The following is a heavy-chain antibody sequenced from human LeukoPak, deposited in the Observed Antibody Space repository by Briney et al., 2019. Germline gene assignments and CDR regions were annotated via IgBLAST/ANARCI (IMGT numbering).Heavy chain of an antibody. D-gene: IGHD2-2*01. J-gene: IGHJ4*02. CDR1: GGSISSYY. CDR2: IYTSGST. Sequence: SETLSLTCTVSGGSISSYYWSWIRQPAGKGLEWIGRIYTSGSTNYNPSLKSRVTMSVDTSKNQFSLKLSSVTAADTAVYYCARGGAFCSSPSANGVYAYWGQETLVTVSS. V-gene: IGHV4-4*07. CDR3: ARGGAFCSSPSANGVYAY.